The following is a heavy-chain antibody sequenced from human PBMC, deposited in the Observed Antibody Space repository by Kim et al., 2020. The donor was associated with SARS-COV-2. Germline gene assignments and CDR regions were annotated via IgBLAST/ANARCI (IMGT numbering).Heavy chain of an antibody. CDR3: ARHSGYDATFDY. CDR2: INHSGST. D-gene: IGHD5-12*01. J-gene: IGHJ4*02. V-gene: IGHV4-34*01. CDR1: GGSFSGYY. Sequence: SETLSLTCAVYGGSFSGYYWSWIRQPPGKGLEWIGEINHSGSTNYNPSLKSRVTISVDTSKNQFSLKLSSVTAADTAVYYCARHSGYDATFDYWGQGTLVTVSS.